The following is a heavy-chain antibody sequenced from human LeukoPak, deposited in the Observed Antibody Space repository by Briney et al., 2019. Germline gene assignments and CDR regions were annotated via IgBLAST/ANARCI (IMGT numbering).Heavy chain of an antibody. CDR1: GGSISSYY. CDR3: ARDDRSYDILTGYSHDDAFDI. D-gene: IGHD3-9*01. CDR2: IYTSGST. V-gene: IGHV4-4*07. Sequence: PSETLSLTCTVSGGSISSYYWSWIRQPAGKGLEWIGRIYTSGSTNYNPSLKSRVTMSVDTSKNQFSLKLSSVTAADTAVYYCARDDRSYDILTGYSHDDAFDIWGQGTMVTVSS. J-gene: IGHJ3*02.